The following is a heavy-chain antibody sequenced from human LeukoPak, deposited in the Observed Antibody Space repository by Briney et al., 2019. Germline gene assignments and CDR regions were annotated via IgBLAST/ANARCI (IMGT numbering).Heavy chain of an antibody. CDR3: ARQGGTPDWFDP. Sequence: SETLSLTCTVSGASISSSSYYWGWIRPPPGKGLEWIGNIHYSGSTYYNPSLKSRVTISVHTPKNQFSLKLSSVTAADTAVYYCARQGGTPDWFDPWGQGTLVTVSS. CDR1: GASISSSSYY. V-gene: IGHV4-39*01. D-gene: IGHD1-26*01. CDR2: IHYSGST. J-gene: IGHJ5*02.